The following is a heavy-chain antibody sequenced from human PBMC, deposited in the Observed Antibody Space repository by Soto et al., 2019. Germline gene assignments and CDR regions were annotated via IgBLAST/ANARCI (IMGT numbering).Heavy chain of an antibody. D-gene: IGHD1-20*01. CDR2: ISWNSGSI. CDR1: GFIFEDYA. Sequence: PGVSLRLSCAASGFIFEDYAMHWVRQAPGKGLEWVSAISWNSGSIGYADSVKGRFTISRDNAKNSLYLQMNSLRDEDTALYYCTTEFNWNGEDNAFDIWGQGTMVT. J-gene: IGHJ3*02. CDR3: TTEFNWNGEDNAFDI. V-gene: IGHV3-9*01.